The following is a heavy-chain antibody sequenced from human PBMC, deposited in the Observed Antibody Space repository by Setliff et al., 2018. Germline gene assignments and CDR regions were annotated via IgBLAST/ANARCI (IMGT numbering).Heavy chain of an antibody. V-gene: IGHV4-38-2*01. CDR3: ARHSSRPY. CDR1: VYSISRDCH. CDR2: IYHSGST. Sequence: TSETLSLTCAVSVYSISRDCHWGWIRQPPGKGLEWIGSIYHSGSTYYNPSLKSRVTISVDTSKNQFSLKLSSVTAADTAVYYCARHSSRPYWGQGTLVTVSS. J-gene: IGHJ4*02.